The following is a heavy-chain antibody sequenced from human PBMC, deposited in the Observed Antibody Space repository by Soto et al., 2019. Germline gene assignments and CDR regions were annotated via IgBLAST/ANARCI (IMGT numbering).Heavy chain of an antibody. CDR3: ARGMLWFGEFGPDP. CDR1: GYTFTGYY. CDR2: INPNSGGT. J-gene: IGHJ5*02. Sequence: VASVKVSCKASGYTFTGYYMHWVRQAPGQGLEGMGWINPNSGGTNYAQKFQGRVTMTRDTSISTAYMELSRLRSDDTAVYYCARGMLWFGEFGPDPWGQGTLVPVSP. V-gene: IGHV1-2*02. D-gene: IGHD3-10*01.